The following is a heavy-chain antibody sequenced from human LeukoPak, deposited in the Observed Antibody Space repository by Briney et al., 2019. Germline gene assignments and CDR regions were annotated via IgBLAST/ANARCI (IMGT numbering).Heavy chain of an antibody. V-gene: IGHV3-48*03. CDR3: ARDSEDGYNLYYYYGMDV. CDR1: AFTFNGYE. D-gene: IGHD5-24*01. Sequence: GGSLRLSCAASAFTFNGYEMNWVRQAPGKGLEWVSYISSGGSRIYYADSVKGRFTISRDNAKNSLYLQMNSLRAEDTAVYYCARDSEDGYNLYYYYGMDVWGQGTTVTVSS. CDR2: ISSGGSRI. J-gene: IGHJ6*02.